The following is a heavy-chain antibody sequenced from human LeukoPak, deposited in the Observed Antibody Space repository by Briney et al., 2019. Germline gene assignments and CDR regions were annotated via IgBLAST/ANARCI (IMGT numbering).Heavy chain of an antibody. D-gene: IGHD6-13*01. CDR3: ARDLGYSSSWYGLDY. Sequence: ASVKVSCKASGYTFTSYGIGWVRQAPGQGLEWMGWISAYNGNTNYAQKLQGRVTMTTDTSTSTAYMELRSLRSDDTAVYYCARDLGYSSSWYGLDYWGQGTLVTVSS. CDR1: GYTFTSYG. J-gene: IGHJ4*02. V-gene: IGHV1-18*01. CDR2: ISAYNGNT.